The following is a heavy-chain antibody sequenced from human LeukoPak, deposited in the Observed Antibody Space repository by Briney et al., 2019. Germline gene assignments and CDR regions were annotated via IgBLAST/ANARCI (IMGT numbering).Heavy chain of an antibody. CDR3: ARLKKVLVRGGDMDV. CDR1: GGSFSGYY. J-gene: IGHJ6*03. V-gene: IGHV4-34*01. CDR2: INHSGST. D-gene: IGHD3-10*01. Sequence: PSETLSLTCAVYGGSFSGYYWSWLRQPPGKGLEWIGEINHSGSTNYNPSLKSRVTISVDTSKNQFSLKLSSVTAADTAVYYCARLKKVLVRGGDMDVWGKGTTVTISS.